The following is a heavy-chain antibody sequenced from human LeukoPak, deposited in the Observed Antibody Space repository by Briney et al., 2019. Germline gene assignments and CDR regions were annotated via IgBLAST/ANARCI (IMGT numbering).Heavy chain of an antibody. V-gene: IGHV1-2*02. CDR2: INPNSGGT. CDR1: GYTFTGYY. D-gene: IGHD2-2*01. CDR3: ARALPPYCSSTSCYLPSYHYGMDV. Sequence: ASVKVSCKASGYTFTGYYMHWVRQAPGQGLEWMGWINPNSGGTNYAQKFQGRVTMTRDTSISTAYMELSRLRSDDTAVYYCARALPPYCSSTSCYLPSYHYGMDVWGQGTTVTVSS. J-gene: IGHJ6*02.